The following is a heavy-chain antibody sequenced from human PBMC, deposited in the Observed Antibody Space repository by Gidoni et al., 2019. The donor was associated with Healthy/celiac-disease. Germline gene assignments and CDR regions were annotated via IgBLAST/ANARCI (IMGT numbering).Heavy chain of an antibody. D-gene: IGHD3-10*01. CDR1: RFTFSNTG. V-gene: IGHV3-30*18. CDR2: ISYDGSNK. CDR3: AKESGSEFDP. Sequence: QVQLVESGGSVVQSVWSLRLPCAAPRFTFSNTGMHWVRQAPGKGLEWVAVISYDGSNKYYADSVKGRFTISRDNSKNTLYLQMNSLRGEDTAVYYCAKESGSEFDPWGQGTLVTVSS. J-gene: IGHJ5*02.